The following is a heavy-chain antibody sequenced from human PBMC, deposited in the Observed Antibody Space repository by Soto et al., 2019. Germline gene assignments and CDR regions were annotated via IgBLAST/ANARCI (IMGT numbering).Heavy chain of an antibody. CDR3: AKEHLMGLRFLEWLIDAFDI. CDR2: ISGSGGST. V-gene: IGHV3-23*01. CDR1: GFTFSSYA. J-gene: IGHJ3*02. D-gene: IGHD3-3*01. Sequence: GGSLRLSCAASGFTFSSYAMSWVRQAPGKGLEWVSAISGSGGSTYYADSVKGRFTISRDNSKNTLYLQMNSLRAEDTAVYYCAKEHLMGLRFLEWLIDAFDIWGQGTMVTVSS.